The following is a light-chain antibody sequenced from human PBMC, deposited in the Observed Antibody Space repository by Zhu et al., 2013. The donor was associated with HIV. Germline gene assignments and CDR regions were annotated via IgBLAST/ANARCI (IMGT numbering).Light chain of an antibody. CDR2: AAS. Sequence: DIQMTQSPSSLSASVGDRVTITCRASQSISNYLNWYQQKPGKAPKLLVYAASSLQSGVPLRFSGSGSGTDFTLKISRVEAEDVGVYYCMQALQSPHTFGQGTKLEIK. CDR1: QSISNY. J-gene: IGKJ2*01. V-gene: IGKV1-39*01. CDR3: MQALQSPHT.